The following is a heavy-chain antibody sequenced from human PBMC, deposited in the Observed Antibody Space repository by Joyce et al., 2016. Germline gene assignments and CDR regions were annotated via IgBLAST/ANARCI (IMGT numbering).Heavy chain of an antibody. CDR2: INTGSTYT. J-gene: IGHJ4*02. Sequence: QVQLVESGGGLAKPGGSLRLSCAASGFTFSDYYMIWIRQTPGKGLEWVSYINTGSTYTNYAESVRGRFTISRDNAKNSLFLQMNSLRAEDTAVYYCARVIPQWLGYYFDYWGQGILVTVSS. D-gene: IGHD6-19*01. CDR1: GFTFSDYY. V-gene: IGHV3-11*06. CDR3: ARVIPQWLGYYFDY.